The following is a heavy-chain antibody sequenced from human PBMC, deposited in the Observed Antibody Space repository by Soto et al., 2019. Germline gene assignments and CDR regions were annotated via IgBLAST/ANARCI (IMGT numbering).Heavy chain of an antibody. D-gene: IGHD5-18*01. Sequence: GGSLRLSCAASGFTFSSYGMHWVRQAPGKGLEWVAIISYDGSNKYYADSVRGRFTISRDNSKNTLYLQMNSLRVEDTAVYYCAKVRRIQLWVSLRLPPYYGQAVSAQGTTVTGSS. V-gene: IGHV3-30*18. J-gene: IGHJ6*02. CDR3: AKVRRIQLWVSLRLPPYYGQAV. CDR1: GFTFSSYG. CDR2: ISYDGSNK.